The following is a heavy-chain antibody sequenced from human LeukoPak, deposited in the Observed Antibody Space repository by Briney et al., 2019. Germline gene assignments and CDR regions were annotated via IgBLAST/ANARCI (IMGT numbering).Heavy chain of an antibody. CDR3: ARAHPIDWLLTAGDDAFDI. D-gene: IGHD3-9*01. J-gene: IGHJ3*02. V-gene: IGHV4-39*02. CDR1: GGSISSSRYY. CDR2: IQYSGST. Sequence: SETLSLTCPVSGGSISSSRYYWGWIRQPPGKGLEWIGNIQYSGSTYYNPSLESRVTISIDTSKNHLSLKLSSVTAADTAVYYCARAHPIDWLLTAGDDAFDIWGQGTMVTVSS.